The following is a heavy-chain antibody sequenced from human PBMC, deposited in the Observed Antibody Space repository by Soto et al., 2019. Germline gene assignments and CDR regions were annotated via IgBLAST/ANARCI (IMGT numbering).Heavy chain of an antibody. D-gene: IGHD2-2*01. CDR1: GGTFSSYA. CDR2: IIPIFGTA. V-gene: IGHV1-69*01. Sequence: QVQLVQSGAEVKKPGSSVKVSCKASGGTFSSYAISWVRQAPGQGLEWMGGIIPIFGTANYAQKFQGRVTITADESTSTAYMELSSLRSEDTAVYYCARQDIVVVPGAIGGNYYYYGMDVWGQGATVTVSS. CDR3: ARQDIVVVPGAIGGNYYYYGMDV. J-gene: IGHJ6*02.